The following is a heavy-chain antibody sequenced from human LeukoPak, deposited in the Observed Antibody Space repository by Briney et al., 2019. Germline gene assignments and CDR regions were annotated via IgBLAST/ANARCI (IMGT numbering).Heavy chain of an antibody. CDR2: IDPNTGDT. Sequence: ASVKVSCMASGYPCTIYYMHWPRQAPGKGLEWMGWIDPNTGDTNYSQNIQGRATMTRDTSINTAYMEFTSMGSDDTAAYYCARGRTMDGSTPPFEIWGQGTMVTVSS. J-gene: IGHJ3*02. CDR1: GYPCTIYY. CDR3: ARGRTMDGSTPPFEI. D-gene: IGHD3/OR15-3a*01. V-gene: IGHV1-2*02.